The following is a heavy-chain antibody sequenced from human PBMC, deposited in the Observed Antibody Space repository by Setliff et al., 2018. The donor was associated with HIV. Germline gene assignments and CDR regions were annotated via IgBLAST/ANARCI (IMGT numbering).Heavy chain of an antibody. CDR3: ARGVTRDSIGYYRDEYFQH. D-gene: IGHD3-22*01. J-gene: IGHJ1*01. CDR2: ISPYNGDT. V-gene: IGHV1-18*01. Sequence: SVKVSCKASGYSFNEYGIAWVRQAPGQGLEWMGWISPYNGDTRYAQKVQGRVTLTTDTSTNTGYMELRTLRSDDTAVYYCARGVTRDSIGYYRDEYFQHWGQGTLVTVSS. CDR1: GYSFNEYG.